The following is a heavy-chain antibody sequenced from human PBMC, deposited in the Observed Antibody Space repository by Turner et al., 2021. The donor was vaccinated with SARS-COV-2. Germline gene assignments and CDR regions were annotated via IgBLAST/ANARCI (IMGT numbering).Heavy chain of an antibody. D-gene: IGHD6-13*01. CDR2: IWYDGSNK. V-gene: IGHV3-33*01. CDR1: GFTFSSYG. J-gene: IGHJ4*02. Sequence: QVQLVESGGGVVQPGRSLRLSCAASGFTFSSYGMHWVRQAPGKGLEWVVVIWYDGSNKYYADSVKGRFTISRDNSKNTLYLQTNSLRAEDTAVYYCARGPTDSSSWMGYYFDYWGQGTLVTVSS. CDR3: ARGPTDSSSWMGYYFDY.